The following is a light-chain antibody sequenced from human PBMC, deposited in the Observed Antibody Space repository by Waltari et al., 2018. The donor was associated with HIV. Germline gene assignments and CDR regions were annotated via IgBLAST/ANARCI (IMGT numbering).Light chain of an antibody. CDR2: GNN. Sequence: QSVLTQPPSVSGAPGQRVTISCTGSSSNIGAGYDVHWYQQLPGTAPKLLIDGNNNRPSGVPDRFSGSKSGTSASLASTGLQAEDEADYYCQAYDSSLSAPLFGGGTKLTVL. CDR3: QAYDSSLSAPL. J-gene: IGLJ2*01. V-gene: IGLV1-40*01. CDR1: SSNIGAGYD.